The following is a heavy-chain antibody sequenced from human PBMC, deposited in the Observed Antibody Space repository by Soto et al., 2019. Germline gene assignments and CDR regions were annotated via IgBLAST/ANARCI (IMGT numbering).Heavy chain of an antibody. CDR2: IYNSGSS. J-gene: IGHJ6*01. CDR3: ATYRKFFRI. CDR1: GGYTSGGYDS. Sequence: SLTCXVSGGYTSGGYDSWSWIRQPPGKGLEWIGFIYNSGSSYYNSSLKSRVTISVDRSKNHFFLNLTSVPAADTAVYCCATYRKFFRIWGQGTKVTVSS. V-gene: IGHV4-30-2*01. D-gene: IGHD3-3*01.